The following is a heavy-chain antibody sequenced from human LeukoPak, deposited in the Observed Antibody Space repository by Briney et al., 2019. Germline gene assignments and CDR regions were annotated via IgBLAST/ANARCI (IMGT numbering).Heavy chain of an antibody. Sequence: GGSLRLSCAASGFTLSNYYMAWVRQAPGKGLEWLSYINYIRTDRYYAGSVKGRFTISRDNAENSLYLQINSLTVDDTAVYYCARDIAVAGHWGQGTLVTVSS. V-gene: IGHV3-11*01. CDR1: GFTLSNYY. D-gene: IGHD6-19*01. CDR2: INYIRTDR. J-gene: IGHJ4*02. CDR3: ARDIAVAGH.